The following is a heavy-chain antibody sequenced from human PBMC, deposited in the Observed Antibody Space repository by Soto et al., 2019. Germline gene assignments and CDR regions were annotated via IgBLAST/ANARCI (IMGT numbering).Heavy chain of an antibody. CDR2: ISGSGGTT. CDR1: GFSFSNHA. J-gene: IGHJ4*02. Sequence: EVQLLESGGGWIQPGGSLRLSCAASGFSFSNHAMNWVRQAPGKGLEWVSFISGSGGTTDYADSVRGRFRLSRDNSKNTVDLEMNSLRTEDTAVYFCAKGRSALPIFDYWGQGVMVTVSS. CDR3: AKGRSALPIFDY. V-gene: IGHV3-23*01.